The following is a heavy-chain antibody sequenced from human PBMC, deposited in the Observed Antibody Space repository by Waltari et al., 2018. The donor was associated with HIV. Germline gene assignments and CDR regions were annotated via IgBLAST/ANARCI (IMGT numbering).Heavy chain of an antibody. CDR2: IMEDGTEK. CDR1: GFKVTSFW. V-gene: IGHV3-7*01. CDR3: ARLIREGYNDWYFDL. J-gene: IGHJ2*01. Sequence: EVELVESGGGLVQAGGSLRLSCKVSGFKVTSFWMSWVRQGPGKGLEWVANIMEDGTEKNYLESVKGRFTISKDSLKNSAYLTLNNMTAGDTAVYFCARLIREGYNDWYFDLWGRGTLITV. D-gene: IGHD1-20*01.